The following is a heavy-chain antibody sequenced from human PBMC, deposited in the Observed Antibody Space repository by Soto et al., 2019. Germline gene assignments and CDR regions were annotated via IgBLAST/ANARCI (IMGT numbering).Heavy chain of an antibody. CDR1: GGSISSYY. V-gene: IGHV4-59*03. Sequence: PSETLSLTCTASGGSISSYYWSWIRQPPGKGLEWIGYIYYSGSTNYNPSLKSRVTISVDTSRNQFSLTLTSVTAADTAVYFCARIVVGATVDLWGQGSLVTVSS. CDR2: IYYSGST. CDR3: ARIVVGATVDL. J-gene: IGHJ5*02. D-gene: IGHD1-26*01.